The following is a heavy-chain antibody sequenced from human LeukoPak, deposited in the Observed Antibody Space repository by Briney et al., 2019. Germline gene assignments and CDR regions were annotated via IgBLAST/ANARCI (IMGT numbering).Heavy chain of an antibody. D-gene: IGHD3-22*01. V-gene: IGHV4-59*01. CDR2: IFHSESD. CDR1: GGSISNYY. CDR3: ARHGGYYYFDY. Sequence: SSETLSLTCTVSGGSISNYYWSWIRQPPGKGLEWIGYIFHSESDNYNPSLRNRITISIDTSKNQFSLRLRSVTAADTAVYYCARHGGYYYFDYWGQGTLVTVSS. J-gene: IGHJ4*02.